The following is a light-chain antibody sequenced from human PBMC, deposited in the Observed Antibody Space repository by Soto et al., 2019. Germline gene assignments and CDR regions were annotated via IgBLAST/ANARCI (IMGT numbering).Light chain of an antibody. V-gene: IGKV1-12*02. Sequence: DIQMTQSPSSVSASVGDRVTITCRASQGIANWLAWYQQKPGTAPKLLIYSTSRLQNGVPSRFSGGGSGTDFTLTITSLQSEDFATYYCQQGDSFPWTFGQGTKVESK. CDR1: QGIANW. J-gene: IGKJ1*01. CDR2: STS. CDR3: QQGDSFPWT.